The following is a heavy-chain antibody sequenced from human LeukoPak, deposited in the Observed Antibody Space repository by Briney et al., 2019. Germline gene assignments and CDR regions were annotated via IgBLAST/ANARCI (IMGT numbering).Heavy chain of an antibody. CDR3: AREVTMKGYYLGY. D-gene: IGHD3-22*01. CDR2: ISAYNGNT. J-gene: IGHJ4*02. Sequence: ASVKVSCKASGYTFTSYGISWVRQAPGQGLEWMGWISAYNGNTNYPQKLTGRVPMPPHTSPRTASMALRSLRSDDTAVYYCAREVTMKGYYLGYWGQGTLVTVSS. CDR1: GYTFTSYG. V-gene: IGHV1-18*01.